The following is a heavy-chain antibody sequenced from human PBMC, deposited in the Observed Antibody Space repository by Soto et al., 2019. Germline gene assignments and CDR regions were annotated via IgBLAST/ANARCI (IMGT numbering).Heavy chain of an antibody. V-gene: IGHV4-4*02. CDR1: GDSISSSKW. D-gene: IGHD2-15*01. Sequence: PSETLSLTCAVSGDSISSSKWWSWVRQPPGKGLEWIGEINHSGSTNYNPSLKSRVIISVDKSKNQFSLKLSSVSDADTAVYYSARDLGGWPDYWGQGTLVTVSS. CDR2: INHSGST. J-gene: IGHJ4*02. CDR3: ARDLGGWPDY.